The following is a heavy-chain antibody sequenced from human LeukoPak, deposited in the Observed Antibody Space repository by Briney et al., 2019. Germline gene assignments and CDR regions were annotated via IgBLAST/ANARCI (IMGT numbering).Heavy chain of an antibody. CDR1: GFTFSSYW. CDR3: ARGPLYYYDSSGYLDY. D-gene: IGHD3-22*01. CDR2: INSDGSST. V-gene: IGHV3-74*01. Sequence: GGSLSLSLAASGFTFSSYWMHWVRQAPGKGLVWVSRINSDGSSTSYADSVKGRFTISRDNAKNTLYLQMNSLRAEDTAVYYCARGPLYYYDSSGYLDYWGQGTLVIVSS. J-gene: IGHJ4*02.